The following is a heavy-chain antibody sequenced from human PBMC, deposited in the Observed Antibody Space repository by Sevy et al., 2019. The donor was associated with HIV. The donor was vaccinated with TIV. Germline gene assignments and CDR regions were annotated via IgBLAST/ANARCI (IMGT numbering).Heavy chain of an antibody. J-gene: IGHJ4*02. CDR1: GFTFSSYA. Sequence: GGSLRLSCAASGFTFSSYAMHWVRQAPGKGLEWVAVISYDGSNKYYADSVKGRFTISRDNSKNTLYLQMNSLRAEDTAVYYCASEGVVLAAIDYWGQGTLVTVSS. CDR2: ISYDGSNK. CDR3: ASEGVVLAAIDY. V-gene: IGHV3-30-3*01. D-gene: IGHD2-15*01.